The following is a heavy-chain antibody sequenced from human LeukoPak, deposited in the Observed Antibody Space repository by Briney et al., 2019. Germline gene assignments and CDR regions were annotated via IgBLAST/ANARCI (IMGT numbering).Heavy chain of an antibody. D-gene: IGHD1-26*01. CDR1: GYTFTGYY. V-gene: IGHV1-2*02. CDR3: ARSRIVGATDPFDY. CDR2: INPNSGGT. Sequence: GASVKVSCKASGYTFTGYYMHWVRQAPGPELEWMGWINPNSGGTNYAQKFQGRVTMTRDTSISTAYMELSRLRSDDTAVYYCARSRIVGATDPFDYWGQGTLVTVSS. J-gene: IGHJ4*02.